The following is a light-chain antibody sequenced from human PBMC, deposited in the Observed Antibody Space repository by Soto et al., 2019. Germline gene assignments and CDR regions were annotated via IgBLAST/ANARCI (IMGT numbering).Light chain of an antibody. Sequence: EIVLTQSPGTLSLSPGERATLSCRASQSVRSTYLAWYQQKPGQAPRLLIYGASSRATGIPDRFSGSGSATDFTLTISRLEPEDFAVYYCQQYGSSLPWTFGQGTKVKIK. CDR2: GAS. V-gene: IGKV3-20*01. CDR1: QSVRSTY. CDR3: QQYGSSLPWT. J-gene: IGKJ1*01.